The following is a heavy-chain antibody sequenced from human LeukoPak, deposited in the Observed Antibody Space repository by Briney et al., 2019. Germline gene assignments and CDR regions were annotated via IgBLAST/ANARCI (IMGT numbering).Heavy chain of an antibody. CDR1: GFTYSSYS. D-gene: IGHD6-19*01. J-gene: IGHJ3*02. CDR3: ARDRAVAGSDAFDI. CDR2: ISSSSSYI. Sequence: GGSLRLSCAASGFTYSSYSMNWVRQAPGKGLEWVSSISSSSSYIYYADSVKGRFTISRDNAKNSLYLQMNSLRAEDTAVYYCARDRAVAGSDAFDIWGQGTMVTVSS. V-gene: IGHV3-21*01.